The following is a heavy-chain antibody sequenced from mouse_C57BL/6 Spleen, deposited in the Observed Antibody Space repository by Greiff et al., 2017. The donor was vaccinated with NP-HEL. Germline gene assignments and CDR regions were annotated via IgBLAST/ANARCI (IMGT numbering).Heavy chain of an antibody. J-gene: IGHJ2*01. CDR1: GYTFTSYW. Sequence: QVQLKESGAELVKPGASVKMSCKASGYTFTSYWITWVKQRPGQGLEWIGDIYPGSGSTNYNEKFKSKATLTVDTSSSTAYMQLSSLTSEDSAVYYCARGDYGFDYWGQGTTLTVSS. D-gene: IGHD2-4*01. CDR3: ARGDYGFDY. V-gene: IGHV1-55*01. CDR2: IYPGSGST.